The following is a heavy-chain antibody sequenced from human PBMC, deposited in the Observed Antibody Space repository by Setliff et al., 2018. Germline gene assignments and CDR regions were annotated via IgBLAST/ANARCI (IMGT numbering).Heavy chain of an antibody. CDR2: IWYDGSNK. Sequence: GESLKISCAASGFTFNNFAMHWVRPAPGKGLEWVAVIWYDGSNKYYADSVKGRFTISRDNAKNTLYLQMNSLRAEDTAVYYCARPSLWFGEFSNWFDPWGQGTLVTVSS. CDR1: GFTFNNFA. D-gene: IGHD3-10*01. J-gene: IGHJ5*02. CDR3: ARPSLWFGEFSNWFDP. V-gene: IGHV3-33*01.